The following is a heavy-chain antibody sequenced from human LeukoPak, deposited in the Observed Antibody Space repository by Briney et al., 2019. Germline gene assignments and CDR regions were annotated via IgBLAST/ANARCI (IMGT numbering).Heavy chain of an antibody. CDR2: IRFDESDK. Sequence: GGSLRLSCIASGFMFTNYGMHWVRQAPGKGLDWVAFIRFDESDKNYADSVKGRFTVSRDNSKNTVYLQMSSLRPDDTAVYYCVKDGYCSSASCYAGHWFDAWGRGTLVTVSS. CDR3: VKDGYCSSASCYAGHWFDA. D-gene: IGHD2-2*03. V-gene: IGHV3-30*02. J-gene: IGHJ5*02. CDR1: GFMFTNYG.